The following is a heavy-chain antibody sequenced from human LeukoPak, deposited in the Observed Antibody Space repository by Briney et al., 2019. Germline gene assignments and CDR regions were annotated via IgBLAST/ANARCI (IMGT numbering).Heavy chain of an antibody. CDR2: ISGSGGST. CDR3: AKGPRYCSSTSCYFFDY. V-gene: IGHV3-23*01. CDR1: GFTFSSYA. J-gene: IGHJ4*02. D-gene: IGHD2-2*01. Sequence: GGSLRLSCAASGFTFSSYAMSWVSQAPGKGLEWVSAISGSGGSTYYADSGKGRFTISRDNSKNTLYLQMNSLRAEDTAVYYCAKGPRYCSSTSCYFFDYWGQGTLVTVSS.